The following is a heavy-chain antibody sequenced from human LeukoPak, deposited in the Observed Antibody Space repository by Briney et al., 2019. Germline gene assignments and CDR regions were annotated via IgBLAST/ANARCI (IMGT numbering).Heavy chain of an antibody. D-gene: IGHD3-3*01. V-gene: IGHV4-39*07. CDR1: GGSISSISYY. CDR3: ATERPLGYDFWSGVGHYMDV. CDR2: IYHSGST. Sequence: SETLSLTCTVSGGSISSISYYWGWIRLPPGKGLEWIGSIYHSGSTYYNPSLKSRVTISVDTSKNQFSLKLSSVTAADTAVYYCATERPLGYDFWSGVGHYMDVWGKGTTVTVSS. J-gene: IGHJ6*03.